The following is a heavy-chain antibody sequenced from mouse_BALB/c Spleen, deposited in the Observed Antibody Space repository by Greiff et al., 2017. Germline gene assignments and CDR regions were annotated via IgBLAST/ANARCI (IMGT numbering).Heavy chain of an antibody. CDR2: INPSTGYT. J-gene: IGHJ4*01. D-gene: IGHD3-3*01. CDR1: GYTFTSYW. V-gene: IGHV1-7*01. CDR3: ARWGLGNYAMDY. Sequence: QVQLKESGAELAKPGASVKMSCKASGYTFTSYWMHSVKQRPGQGLEWIGYINPSTGYTEYNQKFKDKATLTADKSSSTAYMQLSSLTSEDSAVYYCARWGLGNYAMDYWGQGTSVTVSS.